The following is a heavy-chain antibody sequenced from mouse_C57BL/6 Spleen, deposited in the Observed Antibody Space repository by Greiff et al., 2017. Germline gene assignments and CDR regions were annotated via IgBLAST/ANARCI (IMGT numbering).Heavy chain of an antibody. D-gene: IGHD3-2*02. J-gene: IGHJ4*01. V-gene: IGHV1-69*01. CDR3: ASTGAAQATLAMDY. CDR1: GYTFTSYW. CDR2: IDPSDSYT. Sequence: VQLQQPGAELVMPGASVKLSCKASGYTFTSYWMHWVKQRPGQGLEWIGEIDPSDSYTNYNQKFKGKSTLTVDKSSSAAYMQLSSLTSEDSAVEYCASTGAAQATLAMDYWGQGTSVTVSS.